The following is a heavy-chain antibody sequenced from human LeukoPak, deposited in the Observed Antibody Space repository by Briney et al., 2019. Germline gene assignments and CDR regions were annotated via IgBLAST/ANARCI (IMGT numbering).Heavy chain of an antibody. Sequence: ASVKVSCKASGFTISDRYMHWVRQAPGQGLEWMGGIHPNSGGTNYAQKFQGRVTMTRDASINTAYMELSRLRSEDTAVYYCARDLSMVGDILTGQIYYYYYMDVWGKGTTVTVSS. CDR1: GFTISDRY. CDR3: ARDLSMVGDILTGQIYYYYYMDV. D-gene: IGHD3-9*01. J-gene: IGHJ6*03. V-gene: IGHV1-2*02. CDR2: IHPNSGGT.